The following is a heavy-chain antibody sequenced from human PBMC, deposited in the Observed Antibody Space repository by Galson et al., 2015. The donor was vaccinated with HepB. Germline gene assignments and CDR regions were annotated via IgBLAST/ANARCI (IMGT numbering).Heavy chain of an antibody. V-gene: IGHV3-33*01. CDR3: ARVRGVYSSGRLLFLDY. CDR1: GFTFSSYG. D-gene: IGHD6-19*01. CDR2: IWYDGSNK. J-gene: IGHJ4*02. Sequence: SLRLSCAASGFTFSSYGMHWVRQAPGKGLEWVAVIWYDGSNKYYADSVKGRFTISRDNSKNTLYLQMNSLRAEDAAVYYCARVRGVYSSGRLLFLDYWGQGTLVTVSS.